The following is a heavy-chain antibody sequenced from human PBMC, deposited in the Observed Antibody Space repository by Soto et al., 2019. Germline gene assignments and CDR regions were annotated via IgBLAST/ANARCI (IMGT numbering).Heavy chain of an antibody. CDR2: ISYDGSNK. CDR3: AKDFPGSSSWYSVYYYYGMDV. J-gene: IGHJ6*02. Sequence: QVQLVESGGGVVQPGRSLRLSCAASGFTFSSYGMHWVRQAPGKGLEWVAVISYDGSNKYYADSVKGRFTISRENSKNTLYLQMNSLRAEDTAVYYCAKDFPGSSSWYSVYYYYGMDVWGQGTTVTVSS. CDR1: GFTFSSYG. V-gene: IGHV3-30*18. D-gene: IGHD6-13*01.